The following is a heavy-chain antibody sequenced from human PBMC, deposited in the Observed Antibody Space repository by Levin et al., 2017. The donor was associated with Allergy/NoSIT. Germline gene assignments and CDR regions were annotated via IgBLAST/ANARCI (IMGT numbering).Heavy chain of an antibody. J-gene: IGHJ4*02. D-gene: IGHD1-26*01. CDR3: AKDSSGSYYLCDY. CDR1: GFTFSSYA. V-gene: IGHV3-23*01. Sequence: SCAASGFTFSSYAMSWVRQAPGKGLEWVSAISGSGGSTYYADSVKGRFTISRDNSKNTLYLQMNSLRAEDTAVYYCAKDSSGSYYLCDYWGQGTLVTVSS. CDR2: ISGSGGST.